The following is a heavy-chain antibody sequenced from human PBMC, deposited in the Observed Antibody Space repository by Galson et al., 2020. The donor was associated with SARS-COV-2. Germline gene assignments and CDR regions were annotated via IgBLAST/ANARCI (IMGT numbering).Heavy chain of an antibody. CDR2: ISGSGGST. Sequence: GGSLRLSCAASGFTFSSYAMSWVRQAPGKGLEWVSAISGSGGSTYYADSVKGRFTISRDNSKNTLYLQMNSLRAEDTAVYYCAKDLAYCSGGSCYSAFDIWGQGTMVTVSS. CDR3: AKDLAYCSGGSCYSAFDI. V-gene: IGHV3-23*01. CDR1: GFTFSSYA. J-gene: IGHJ3*02. D-gene: IGHD2-15*01.